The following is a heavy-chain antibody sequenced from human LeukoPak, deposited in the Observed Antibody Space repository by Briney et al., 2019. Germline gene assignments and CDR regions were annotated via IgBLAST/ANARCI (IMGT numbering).Heavy chain of an antibody. D-gene: IGHD2-2*01. CDR2: TYYRSTWYN. CDR3: ARRLTQYDCFDP. Sequence: SQTLSLTCAISGDSFSSNSVTWNWIRQSPSRGLEWLGRTYYRSTWYNDYAVAVRGRITVNPDTSKNQFSLHLNSVTPEDTAVYYCARRLTQYDCFDPWGQGILVTVSS. V-gene: IGHV6-1*01. J-gene: IGHJ5*02. CDR1: GDSFSSNSVT.